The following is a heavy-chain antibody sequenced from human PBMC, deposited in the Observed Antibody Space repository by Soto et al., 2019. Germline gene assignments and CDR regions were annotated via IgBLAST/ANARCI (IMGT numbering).Heavy chain of an antibody. V-gene: IGHV1-18*04. Sequence: ASVKVSCKASGYTFTSYGISWVRQAPGQGLEWMGWISAYNGNTNYAQKLQGRVTMTTDTSTSTAYMELRSLRSDDTAVYYCARDSWDIVVVVAATDYWGQGTLGTVSS. CDR1: GYTFTSYG. CDR2: ISAYNGNT. CDR3: ARDSWDIVVVVAATDY. D-gene: IGHD2-15*01. J-gene: IGHJ4*02.